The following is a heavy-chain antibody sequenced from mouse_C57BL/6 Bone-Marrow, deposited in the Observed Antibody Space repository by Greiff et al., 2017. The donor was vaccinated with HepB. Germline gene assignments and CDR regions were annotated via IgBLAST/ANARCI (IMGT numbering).Heavy chain of an antibody. D-gene: IGHD1-1*01. CDR1: GYTFTSYG. V-gene: IGHV1-81*01. CDR3: ARKEGIYYGSSYYFDY. J-gene: IGHJ2*01. CDR2: IYPRSGNT. Sequence: QVQLQQSGAELARPGASVKLSCKASGYTFTSYGISWVKQRTGQGLEWIGEIYPRSGNTYYNEKFKGKATLTADKSSSTAYMELRSLTSEDSAVYFCARKEGIYYGSSYYFDYWGQGTTLTVSS.